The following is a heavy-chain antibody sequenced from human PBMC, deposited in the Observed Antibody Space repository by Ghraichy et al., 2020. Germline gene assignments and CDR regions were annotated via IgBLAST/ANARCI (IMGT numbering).Heavy chain of an antibody. CDR1: GFTFSDYY. V-gene: IGHV3-11*06. Sequence: GGSLRLSCAASGFTFSDYYMSWIRQAPGKGLEWVSYISSSSSYTNYADSVKGRFTISRDNAKNSLYLQMNSLRAEDPAVYYCAREYGDSSSTYYYGMDVWGQGTTVTVSS. CDR2: ISSSSSYT. CDR3: AREYGDSSSTYYYGMDV. D-gene: IGHD4-17*01. J-gene: IGHJ6*02.